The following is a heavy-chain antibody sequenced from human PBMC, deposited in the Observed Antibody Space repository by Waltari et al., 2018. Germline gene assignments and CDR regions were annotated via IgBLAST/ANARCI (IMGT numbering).Heavy chain of an antibody. CDR2: ITAGSSYI. D-gene: IGHD3-3*01. CDR3: ARTSSPTMFGVVLDY. CDR1: GFSFSSYG. V-gene: IGHV3-21*01. J-gene: IGHJ4*02. Sequence: EVQLVESGGGLVKPGGSLRLSCAASGFSFSSYGMTWVRQAPGKGLEWVSSITAGSSYIDSADPVKGRVTISRDNAENSLYLQMTGLRAEDTAIYYCARTSSPTMFGVVLDYWGQGALVTVSS.